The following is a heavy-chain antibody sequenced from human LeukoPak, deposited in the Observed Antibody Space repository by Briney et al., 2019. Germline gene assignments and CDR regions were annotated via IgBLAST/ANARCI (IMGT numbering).Heavy chain of an antibody. D-gene: IGHD3-10*01. Sequence: ASVKVSCKASGYTFNGYYIHWVRQAPGQGLEWMGWINPNSGGTNYAQKFQGRVTMTRDTSISTAYMELSRLRSDDTAVYYCAREGGGGVTMVRAEDYSFDYWGQGTLVTVSS. V-gene: IGHV1-2*02. CDR2: INPNSGGT. J-gene: IGHJ4*02. CDR3: AREGGGGVTMVRAEDYSFDY. CDR1: GYTFNGYY.